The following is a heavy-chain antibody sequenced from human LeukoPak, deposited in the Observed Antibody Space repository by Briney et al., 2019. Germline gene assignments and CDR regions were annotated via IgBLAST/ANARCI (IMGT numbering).Heavy chain of an antibody. J-gene: IGHJ4*02. CDR3: ARGLGGSGSYFLTFDY. CDR2: ISAYNGNT. Sequence: GASVKVSCKASGYTFTSYSINWVRQAPGQGLEWMGWISAYNGNTKNAQKLQGRVTMTTDTSTSTAYIELRSLRSDDTAVYYCARGLGGSGSYFLTFDYWGQGTLVTVSS. D-gene: IGHD1-26*01. V-gene: IGHV1-18*01. CDR1: GYTFTSYS.